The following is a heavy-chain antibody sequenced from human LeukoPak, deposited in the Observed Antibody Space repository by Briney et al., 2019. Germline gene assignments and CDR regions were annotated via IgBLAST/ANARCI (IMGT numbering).Heavy chain of an antibody. CDR2: INPNSGGR. CDR1: GYTFTGYY. CDR3: ARALVVPAAPDLYYYYGMDV. D-gene: IGHD2-2*01. J-gene: IGHJ6*02. Sequence: ASVKISCKASGYTFTGYYMHWVRQAPGQGLEWMGWINPNSGGRNYAEKFQGRGTMTRDTSISTAYMELSRLRSDDTAVYYCARALVVPAAPDLYYYYGMDVWGQGTTVTVSS. V-gene: IGHV1-2*02.